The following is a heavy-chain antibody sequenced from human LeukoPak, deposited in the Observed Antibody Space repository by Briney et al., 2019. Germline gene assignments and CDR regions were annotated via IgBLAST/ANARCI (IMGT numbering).Heavy chain of an antibody. J-gene: IGHJ5*02. CDR2: INPNSGGT. Sequence: ASVKVSCRASGYTFTGYYMHWVRQAPGQGLEWMGWINPNSGGTNYAQKFRGRVTMTRDTSISTAYMELSRLRSDDTAVYYCARDLTSVDHLNWFDPWGQGTLVTVSS. CDR1: GYTFTGYY. V-gene: IGHV1-2*02. CDR3: ARDLTSVDHLNWFDP. D-gene: IGHD2-2*01.